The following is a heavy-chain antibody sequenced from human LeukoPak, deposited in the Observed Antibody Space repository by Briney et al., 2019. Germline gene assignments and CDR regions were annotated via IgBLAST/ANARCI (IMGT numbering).Heavy chain of an antibody. CDR2: FNAISGTT. Sequence: ASVKVSCTTSGYTFTGYHVHWVRQAPGQGLEWMGWFNAISGTTKYAQRFQGRVTMTRDTSIGTDFMELTSLISDDTAIYYCARDPKDDNYFFDYWGQGTLVTVAS. V-gene: IGHV1-2*02. CDR3: ARDPKDDNYFFDY. J-gene: IGHJ4*02. D-gene: IGHD1-1*01. CDR1: GYTFTGYH.